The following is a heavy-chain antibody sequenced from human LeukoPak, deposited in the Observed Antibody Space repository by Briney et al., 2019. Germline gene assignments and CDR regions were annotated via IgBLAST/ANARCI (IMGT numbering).Heavy chain of an antibody. CDR3: AKDDTTYCSSTSCYYSRYMDV. D-gene: IGHD2-2*01. V-gene: IGHV3-11*04. CDR2: ISSSGSTI. Sequence: GGSLRLSCAASGFTFSDYYMSWIRQAPGKGLEWVSYISSSGSTINYADSVKGRFTISRDNAKNSLYLQMNSLKAEDTAVYYCAKDDTTYCSSTSCYYSRYMDVWGKGTTVTVSS. J-gene: IGHJ6*03. CDR1: GFTFSDYY.